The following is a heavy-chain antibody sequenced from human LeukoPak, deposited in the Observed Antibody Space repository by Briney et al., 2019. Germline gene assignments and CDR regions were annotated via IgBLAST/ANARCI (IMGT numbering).Heavy chain of an antibody. CDR1: GFTFDDYA. J-gene: IGHJ4*02. V-gene: IGHV3-9*01. Sequence: PGRSLRLSCAASGFTFDDYAMHWVRQAPGKGLEWVSGISWNSGSIGYADSVKGRFTISRDNAKNSLYLQMNSLRAEDTALYYCAKDMSSSWSYYFDYWGQGTLVTVSS. CDR3: AKDMSSSWSYYFDY. D-gene: IGHD6-13*01. CDR2: ISWNSGSI.